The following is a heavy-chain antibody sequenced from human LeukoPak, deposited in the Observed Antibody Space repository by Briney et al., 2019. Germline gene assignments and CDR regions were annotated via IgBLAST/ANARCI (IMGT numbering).Heavy chain of an antibody. CDR1: GFSFSSYA. CDR2: ISYDGSNE. CDR3: ARDSSGSYNWFDP. V-gene: IGHV3-30*04. D-gene: IGHD6-19*01. J-gene: IGHJ5*02. Sequence: GGSLRLSCAASGFSFSSYAMHWVRQAPAKGLEWVAVISYDGSNEYYPDSVKGRFTISRDNSKNTLYLQMNSLRAEDTAVYYCARDSSGSYNWFDPWGQGTLVTVSS.